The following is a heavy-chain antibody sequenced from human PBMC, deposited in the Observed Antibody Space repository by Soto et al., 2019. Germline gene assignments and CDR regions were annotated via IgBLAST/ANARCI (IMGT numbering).Heavy chain of an antibody. V-gene: IGHV4-34*01. CDR2: INHSGST. J-gene: IGHJ6*02. CDR1: GGSFSGYY. D-gene: IGHD3-3*01. Sequence: QVQLQQWGAGLLKPSETLSLTCAVYGGSFSGYYWSWIRQPPGKGLEWIGEINHSGSTNYNPSLSSRVTMSVDTSKNQFSLKLSSVTAADTAVYYCASGPIRFLEWLRGGMDVWGQGTTVTVSS. CDR3: ASGPIRFLEWLRGGMDV.